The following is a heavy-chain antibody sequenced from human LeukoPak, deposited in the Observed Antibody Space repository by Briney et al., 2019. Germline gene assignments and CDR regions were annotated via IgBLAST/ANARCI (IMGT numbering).Heavy chain of an antibody. Sequence: PGRSLRLSCTASGFTFSSYEMNWVRQAPGKGLEWVSYVSSDTTTIYYANSVKGRFTISRDNAKNSLHLQMNSLRAEDTAVYYCARRYCSSTSCTLDFWGQGTLVTVSS. CDR1: GFTFSSYE. J-gene: IGHJ4*02. D-gene: IGHD2-2*01. CDR2: VSSDTTTI. V-gene: IGHV3-48*03. CDR3: ARRYCSSTSCTLDF.